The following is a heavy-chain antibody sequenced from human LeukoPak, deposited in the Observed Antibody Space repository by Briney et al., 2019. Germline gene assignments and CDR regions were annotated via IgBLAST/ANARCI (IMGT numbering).Heavy chain of an antibody. Sequence: SETLSLTCTVSGGSISSYHWSWIRQPPGKGLEWIGYIYYTGSANYNPSLKSRVTISLDTSKNQFSLKLSSVTAADTAVYYCASDDGGMGAINWGQGTLVTVSS. CDR2: IYYTGSA. CDR1: GGSISSYH. J-gene: IGHJ4*02. D-gene: IGHD4-23*01. CDR3: ASDDGGMGAIN. V-gene: IGHV4-59*01.